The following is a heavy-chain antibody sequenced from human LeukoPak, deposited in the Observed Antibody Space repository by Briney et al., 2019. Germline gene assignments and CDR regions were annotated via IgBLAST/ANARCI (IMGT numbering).Heavy chain of an antibody. Sequence: GGSLRLSCAASGFPFAPFWMTWVRQAPGKGPEFVATMNRDGSEVAYGDSVRGRFTISRDNSKSTLYLQMNSLRADDTAVYYCAKGSINWGNYYFDQWGQGTLVTVSS. CDR1: GFPFAPFW. V-gene: IGHV3-7*05. D-gene: IGHD7-27*01. J-gene: IGHJ4*02. CDR2: MNRDGSEV. CDR3: AKGSINWGNYYFDQ.